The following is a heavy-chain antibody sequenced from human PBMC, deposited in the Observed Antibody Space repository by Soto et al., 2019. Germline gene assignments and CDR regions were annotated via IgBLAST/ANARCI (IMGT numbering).Heavy chain of an antibody. J-gene: IGHJ3*02. CDR1: GFPLSRSGVG. CDR2: IYWDDDS. Sequence: SXPTLVNPTQTLTLTCTFSGFPLSRSGVGVGWIRQPPGEALEWLSLIYWDDDSTYSPSLKSRLAIAKDTSKNQVVLTMTNMDPVDTATYYCAHSYGFFRYSNRSLRAFYIWGQGTRVTVSS. V-gene: IGHV2-5*02. D-gene: IGHD3-3*01. CDR3: AHSYGFFRYSNRSLRAFYI.